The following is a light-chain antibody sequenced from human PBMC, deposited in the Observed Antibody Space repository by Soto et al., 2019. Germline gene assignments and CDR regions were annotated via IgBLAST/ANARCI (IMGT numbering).Light chain of an antibody. Sequence: IQLTQSPSSLSASVGDRVTITYWASQGISSYLAWYQQKPGKAPKLLIYAASTLQSGVPSRFSGSGSGTDFTLTISSLQPEDFATYYCRQSYNTPITFGQGTRLENK. CDR3: RQSYNTPIT. V-gene: IGKV1-39*01. CDR1: QGISSY. J-gene: IGKJ5*01. CDR2: AAS.